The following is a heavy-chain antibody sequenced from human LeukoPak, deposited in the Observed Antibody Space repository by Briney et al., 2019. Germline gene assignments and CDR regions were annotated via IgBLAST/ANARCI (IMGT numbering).Heavy chain of an antibody. CDR2: ISGDAGRT. CDR3: ASGRQLGY. J-gene: IGHJ4*02. D-gene: IGHD1-1*01. CDR1: GFTFSSYG. V-gene: IGHV3-23*01. Sequence: GGSLRLSCAASGFTFSSYGMNWVRQAPGKGLEWVSGISGDAGRTYYADSVKGRFTISRDNAKNSLYLQMNSLRAEDTAVYYCASGRQLGYWGQGTLVTVSS.